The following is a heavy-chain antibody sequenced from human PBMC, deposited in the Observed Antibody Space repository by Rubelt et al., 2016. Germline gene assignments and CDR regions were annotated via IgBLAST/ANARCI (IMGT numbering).Heavy chain of an antibody. CDR2: ISVSGTET. CDR1: GFTFSSYA. Sequence: EVQLVESGGGLIQPGGSLRLSCAASGFTFSSYAMSWVRQAPGKGLKWVSSISVSGTETYYSDSVKGRFTISRDNSKNTVYLQMNSLTAEDTAVYYCAGRTAWSAPFDPWGQGTLVTVSS. J-gene: IGHJ5*02. CDR3: AGRTAWSAPFDP. D-gene: IGHD2-15*01. V-gene: IGHV3-23*04.